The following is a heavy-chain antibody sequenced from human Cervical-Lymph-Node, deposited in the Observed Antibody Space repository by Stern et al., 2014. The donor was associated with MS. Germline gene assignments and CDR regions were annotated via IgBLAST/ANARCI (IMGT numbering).Heavy chain of an antibody. CDR1: GFTFSRYG. Sequence: DQLVESGGGVAQPGGSLRLSCAAAGFTFSRYGMYWMRPAPGQGLDWVAVITYDGIKKYYADSVKGRFTISRDNSKNTVYLQMNSLRTEDTAIYYCESAPQATTYWGQGTLVTVSS. V-gene: IGHV3-30*03. CDR2: ITYDGIKK. CDR3: ESAPQATTY. D-gene: IGHD1-1*01. J-gene: IGHJ4*02.